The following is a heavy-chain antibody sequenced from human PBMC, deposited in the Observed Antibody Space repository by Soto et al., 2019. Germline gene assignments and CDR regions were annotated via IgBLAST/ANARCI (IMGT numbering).Heavy chain of an antibody. V-gene: IGHV3-48*03. D-gene: IGHD5-12*01. CDR3: LGVYSGYDFGPRNKNMDV. Sequence: HPGGSLRLSCAASGFTFSSYEMNWVRQAPGKGLEWVSYISSSGSTIYYADSVKGRFTISRDNAKNSLYLQMNSLRSEDTAVYYCLGVYSGYDFGPRNKNMDVWGQGTTVTVSS. CDR1: GFTFSSYE. CDR2: ISSSGSTI. J-gene: IGHJ6*02.